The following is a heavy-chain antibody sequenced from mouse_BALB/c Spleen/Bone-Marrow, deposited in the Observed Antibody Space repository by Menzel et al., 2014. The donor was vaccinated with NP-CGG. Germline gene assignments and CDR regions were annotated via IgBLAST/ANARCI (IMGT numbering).Heavy chain of an antibody. CDR3: ARRRGTMITTRDAMDY. Sequence: QVQLKESGAELVRPGASVKLSCKASGYTFTSYWMNWVKQRPEQGLEWIGRIDPYDSETHYNQKFKDKAILTVDKSSSTAYMQLSGLTSEDSAVYYCARRRGTMITTRDAMDYWGQGTSVTVSS. J-gene: IGHJ4*01. CDR1: GYTFTSYW. CDR2: IDPYDSET. D-gene: IGHD2-4*01. V-gene: IGHV1-52*01.